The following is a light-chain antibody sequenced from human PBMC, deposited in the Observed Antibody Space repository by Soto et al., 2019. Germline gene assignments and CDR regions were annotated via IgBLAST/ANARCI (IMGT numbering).Light chain of an antibody. CDR2: AAV. CDR3: LQNHNFPWT. V-gene: IGKV1-6*01. J-gene: IGKJ1*01. Sequence: AIPMTQSPSSLSASVGDRVTITCRASQGIRNDLGWYQQKPGKAPKLLIYAAVSLQSGVPSRFSGAGSGTDFTLTINSLRPEDFATYYCLQNHNFPWTFGQGTKVEFK. CDR1: QGIRND.